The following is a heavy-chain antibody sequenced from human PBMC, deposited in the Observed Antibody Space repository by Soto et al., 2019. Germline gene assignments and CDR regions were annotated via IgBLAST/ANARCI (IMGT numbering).Heavy chain of an antibody. CDR1: GFTFSSYS. V-gene: IGHV3-21*01. CDR3: ARDASIAVAGTGWFDP. CDR2: ISSSSSYI. J-gene: IGHJ5*02. Sequence: EVQLVESGGGLVKPGGSLRLSCAASGFTFSSYSMNWVRQAPGKGLEWVSSISSSSSYIYYADSVKGRFTISRDNAKNSLYRQMNSLRAEDTAVYYCARDASIAVAGTGWFDPWGQGTLVTVSS. D-gene: IGHD6-19*01.